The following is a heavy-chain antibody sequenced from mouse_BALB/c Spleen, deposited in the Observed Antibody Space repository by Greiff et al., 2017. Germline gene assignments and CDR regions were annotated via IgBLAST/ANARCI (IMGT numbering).Heavy chain of an antibody. V-gene: IGHV5-17*02. CDR1: GFTFSSFG. J-gene: IGHJ3*01. CDR2: ISSGSSTI. CDR3: ARGGYYEGWFAY. Sequence: LVESGGGLVQPGGSRKLSCAASGFTFSSFGMHWVRQAPEKGLEWVAYISSGSSTIYYADTVKGRFTISRDNPKNTLFLQMTSLRSEDTAMYYCARGGYYEGWFAYWGQGTLVTVSA. D-gene: IGHD2-4*01.